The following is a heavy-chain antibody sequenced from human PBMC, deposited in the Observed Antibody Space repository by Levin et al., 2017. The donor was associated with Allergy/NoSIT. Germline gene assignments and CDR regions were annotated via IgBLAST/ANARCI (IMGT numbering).Heavy chain of an antibody. J-gene: IGHJ4*02. V-gene: IGHV4-39*01. CDR2: VFSGASP. CDR1: GGSVNSNLYY. Sequence: KSGGSLRLSCTVSGGSVNSNLYYWGWIRQPPGKGLEWIGNVFSGASPYYNPSLKSRVTISVDTARNQFSLNLTSVTAADTAVYYCARNGDYCSGGRCWLRLDYWGQGIHVSVSS. D-gene: IGHD2-15*01. CDR3: ARNGDYCSGGRCWLRLDY.